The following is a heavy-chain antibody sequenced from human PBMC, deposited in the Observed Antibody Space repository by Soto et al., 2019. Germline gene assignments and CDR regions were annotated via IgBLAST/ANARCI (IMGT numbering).Heavy chain of an antibody. CDR1: GYTFTGYY. CDR3: ARGDSTDCSNGVCSFFYNHDMDV. J-gene: IGHJ6*02. D-gene: IGHD2-8*01. Sequence: ASVKFSCKASGYTFTGYYMHWVRQAPGQGLEWMGWINPNSGGTSYAQKFQGWVTMTRDTSISTASMELTGLTSDDTAIYYCARGDSTDCSNGVCSFFYNHDMDVWGQGTTVTVSS. CDR2: INPNSGGT. V-gene: IGHV1-2*04.